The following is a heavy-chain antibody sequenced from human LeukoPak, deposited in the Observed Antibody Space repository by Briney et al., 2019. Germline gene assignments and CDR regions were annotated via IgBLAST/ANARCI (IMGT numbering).Heavy chain of an antibody. CDR1: GGSISTYY. J-gene: IGHJ4*02. CDR2: IYYSGST. V-gene: IGHV4-59*12. D-gene: IGHD2-15*01. Sequence: PSETLSLTCTVSGGSISTYYWSWLRQPPGKGLEWIGYIYYSGSTNYNPSLKSRVTISVDTSKNQFSLKLNFVTAADTAVYYCARDRIGKYSIDYWGQGTLVTVSS. CDR3: ARDRIGKYSIDY.